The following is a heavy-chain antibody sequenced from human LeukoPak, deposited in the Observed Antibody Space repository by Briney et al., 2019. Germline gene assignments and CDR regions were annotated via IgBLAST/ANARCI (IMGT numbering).Heavy chain of an antibody. V-gene: IGHV2-5*01. J-gene: IGHJ6*03. CDR2: SYCHDVK. CDR1: GFSLSTSGVG. D-gene: IGHD3-10*01. CDR3: ARWTMVRGDDQYYMDV. Sequence: SGPTLVNPTQTLTLTCTFSGFSLSTSGVGVGWIRQPPGKALEWLTLSYCHDVKRYSPSLKSRLTITKDTSKNQVVLTMTNMDPVDTATYYCARWTMVRGDDQYYMDVWGKGTTVIIAS.